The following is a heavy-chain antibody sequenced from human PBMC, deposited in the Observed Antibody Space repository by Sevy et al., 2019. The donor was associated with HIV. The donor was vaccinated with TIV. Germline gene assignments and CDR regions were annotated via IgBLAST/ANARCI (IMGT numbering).Heavy chain of an antibody. Sequence: GESLKISCAASGFTFSSYAMSWVRQAPGKGLEWVSAISGSGGSTYYADSVKGRFTISRDNSKNTLYLQMNSLRAEDTAVYYCATSMTTVTTLDYWGQGTLVTVSS. CDR1: GFTFSSYA. CDR2: ISGSGGST. J-gene: IGHJ4*02. D-gene: IGHD4-17*01. V-gene: IGHV3-23*01. CDR3: ATSMTTVTTLDY.